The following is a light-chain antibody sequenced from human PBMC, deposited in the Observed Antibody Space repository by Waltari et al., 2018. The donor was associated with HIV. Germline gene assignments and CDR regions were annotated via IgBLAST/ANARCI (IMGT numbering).Light chain of an antibody. J-gene: IGLJ2*01. Sequence: QSALTHPAPVSVSPGHPMLLPCTGSSSDIGYYAYASWYQQYPGQAPKALIYVVTSRPSGTSSRFSGSKSATTAFLAISKLQTDDEADYFCSSYTRRGTVVFGGGTRLTVL. CDR1: SSDIGYYAY. CDR2: VVT. CDR3: SSYTRRGTVV. V-gene: IGLV2-14*01.